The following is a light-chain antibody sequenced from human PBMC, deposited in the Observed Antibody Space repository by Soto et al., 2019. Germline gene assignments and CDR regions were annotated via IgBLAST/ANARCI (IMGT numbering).Light chain of an antibody. V-gene: IGKV1-6*01. CDR1: QDIRND. CDR3: IQDFNFPWT. Sequence: AIQMTQSPSSLSASVGDRVTITCRASQDIRNDLGWYQQKPGKTPKLLIFAAASLQSGVPSRFSGSGSGTDFTLTISSLQPEDFATYYGIQDFNFPWTFGQGTKVVIE. CDR2: AAA. J-gene: IGKJ1*01.